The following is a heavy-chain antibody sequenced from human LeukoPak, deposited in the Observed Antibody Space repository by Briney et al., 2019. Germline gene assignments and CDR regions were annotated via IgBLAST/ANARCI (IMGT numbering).Heavy chain of an antibody. CDR2: IYHSGST. D-gene: IGHD6-19*01. CDR1: GYSISSGYY. V-gene: IGHV4-38-2*02. Sequence: SETLSLTCTVSGYSISSGYYWGWIRQPPVKGLEWIGSIYHSGSTYYNPSLKSRVTISVDTSKNQFSLKLSSVTAADTAVYYCARDSAWFDPWGQGTLATVSS. CDR3: ARDSAWFDP. J-gene: IGHJ5*02.